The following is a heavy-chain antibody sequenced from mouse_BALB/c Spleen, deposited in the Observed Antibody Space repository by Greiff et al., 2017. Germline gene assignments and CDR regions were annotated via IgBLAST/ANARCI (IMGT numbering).Heavy chain of an antibody. J-gene: IGHJ3*01. CDR1: GYTFSSYW. CDR2: ILPGSGST. CDR3: ARKGIYDGYYTFAY. D-gene: IGHD2-3*01. Sequence: QVQLQQSGAELMKPGASVKISCKATGYTFSSYWIEWVKQRPGHGLEWIGEILPGSGSTNYNEKFKGKATFTADTSSNTAYMQLSSLTSEDSAVYYCARKGIYDGYYTFAYWGQGTLVTVSA. V-gene: IGHV1-9*01.